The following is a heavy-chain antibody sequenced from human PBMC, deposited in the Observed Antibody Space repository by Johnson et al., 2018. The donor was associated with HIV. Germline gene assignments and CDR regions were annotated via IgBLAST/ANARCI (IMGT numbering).Heavy chain of an antibody. D-gene: IGHD5-18*01. CDR2: INWNGGST. V-gene: IGHV3-20*04. CDR1: GFTFDDYG. CDR3: RIYSYGGGGPFEI. Sequence: VQLVESGGGVVRPGGSLRLSCAASGFTFDDYGMSWVRQAPGKGLEWVSGINWNGGSTGYADSVKGRFTISRDNSKNTLYLHMDSLRAEDTAVYYCRIYSYGGGGPFEIWGQGTMVTVSS. J-gene: IGHJ3*02.